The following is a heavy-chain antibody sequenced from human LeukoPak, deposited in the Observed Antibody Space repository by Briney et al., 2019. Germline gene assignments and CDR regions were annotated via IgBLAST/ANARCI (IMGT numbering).Heavy chain of an antibody. CDR2: INHSGST. CDR3: AREGPYYYGSGSYVNWFDP. V-gene: IGHV4-34*01. CDR1: GGSFSGYY. J-gene: IGHJ5*02. Sequence: SETLSLTCAVYGGSFSGYYWSWIRQPPGKGLEWIGEINHSGSTNYNPSLKSRVTISVDTSKNQFSLKLSSVTAADTAVYYCAREGPYYYGSGSYVNWFDPWGQGTLVTVSS. D-gene: IGHD3-10*01.